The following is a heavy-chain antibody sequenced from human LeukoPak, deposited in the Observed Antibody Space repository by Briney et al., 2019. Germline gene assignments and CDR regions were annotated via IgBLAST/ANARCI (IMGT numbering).Heavy chain of an antibody. J-gene: IGHJ6*02. V-gene: IGHV3-30*03. D-gene: IGHD3-3*01. CDR2: ISYDGSNK. Sequence: PGGSLRLSCSASGFSLSDYGMSWVRQAPGKGLEWVAVISYDGSNKYYADSVKGRFTISRDNSKNTLYLQMNSLRAEDTAVYYCAREGRFPMVDVWGQGTTVTVSS. CDR3: AREGRFPMVDV. CDR1: GFSLSDYG.